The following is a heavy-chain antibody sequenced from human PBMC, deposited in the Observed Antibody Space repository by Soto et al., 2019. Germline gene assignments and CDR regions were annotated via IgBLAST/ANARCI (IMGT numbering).Heavy chain of an antibody. Sequence: GGSLRLSCAASGFTFSSYAMSWVRQAPGKGLEWVSAISGRGDSTYYADSVKGRFTISRDNSKNTLYLHMNSLRAGDTALYYCAKDLQWLLLHDAFDIWGQGTMVTVSS. CDR2: ISGRGDST. CDR3: AKDLQWLLLHDAFDI. CDR1: GFTFSSYA. V-gene: IGHV3-23*01. D-gene: IGHD2-15*01. J-gene: IGHJ3*02.